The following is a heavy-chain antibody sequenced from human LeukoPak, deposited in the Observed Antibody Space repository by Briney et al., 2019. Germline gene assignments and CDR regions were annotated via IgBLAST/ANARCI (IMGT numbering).Heavy chain of an antibody. D-gene: IGHD6-13*01. CDR1: GFAITDHH. Sequence: PGGSLRLSCAASGFAITDHHMDWVRQAPGKGLEWVSAISGSGGSTYYADSVKGRFTISRDNSKNTLYLQMNSLRAEDTAVYYCAKDLMYSSSWYEELWGQGTLVTVSS. J-gene: IGHJ4*02. V-gene: IGHV3-23*01. CDR3: AKDLMYSSSWYEEL. CDR2: ISGSGGST.